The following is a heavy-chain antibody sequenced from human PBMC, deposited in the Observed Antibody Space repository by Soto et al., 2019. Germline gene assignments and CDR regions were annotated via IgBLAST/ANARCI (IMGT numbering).Heavy chain of an antibody. Sequence: EVQLVESGGGLVQPGGSLRLSCAASEFIFSTYSMNWVRQAPGKGVEWVSYISSTGSTIYYADSVKGRFTISRDNAKNSLFLQMNSLRHEDTAVYYCARYGPDAFDVWGQGTMVTVSS. CDR1: EFIFSTYS. J-gene: IGHJ3*01. D-gene: IGHD4-17*01. CDR2: ISSTGSTI. CDR3: ARYGPDAFDV. V-gene: IGHV3-48*02.